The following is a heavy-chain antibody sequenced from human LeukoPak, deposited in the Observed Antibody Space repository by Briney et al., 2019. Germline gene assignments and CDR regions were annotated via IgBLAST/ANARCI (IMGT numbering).Heavy chain of an antibody. CDR2: IIPILGIA. V-gene: IGHV1-69*04. CDR1: GGTFSSYA. CDR3: ARDRWSSGWYDVYYYCGMDV. J-gene: IGHJ6*02. Sequence: SVKVSCKASGGTFSSYAISWVRQAPGQGLEWMGRIIPILGIANYAQKFQGRVTITADKSTSTAYMELSSLRSEDTAVYYCARDRWSSGWYDVYYYCGMDVWGQGTTVTVSS. D-gene: IGHD6-19*01.